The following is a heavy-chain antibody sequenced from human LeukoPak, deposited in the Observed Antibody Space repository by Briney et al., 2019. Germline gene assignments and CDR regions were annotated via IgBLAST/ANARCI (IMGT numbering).Heavy chain of an antibody. CDR2: INSSGGTT. V-gene: IGHV1-46*01. CDR3: ARGGWYYFDY. D-gene: IGHD6-19*01. CDR1: GYTFTGYY. Sequence: ASVKVSCKASGYTFTGYYMHWVRQAPGQGLEWMGIINSSGGTTSYALKFQGRVTMTRDTSTSTVYMELSSLRSEDTAVYYCARGGWYYFDYWGQGTLVTVSS. J-gene: IGHJ4*02.